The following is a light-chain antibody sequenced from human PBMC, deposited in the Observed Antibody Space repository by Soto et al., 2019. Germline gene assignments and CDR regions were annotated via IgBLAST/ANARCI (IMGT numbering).Light chain of an antibody. J-gene: IGKJ4*01. V-gene: IGKV1-39*01. CDR1: QTLNNY. CDR3: QQSFSPLLT. Sequence: DIQMTQSPSSVSASVGDRATITCRASQTLNNYLTWFQQKPGKAPKVLIYAASTLQSGVPSRFSGSGSGAEFTLTISSLQPEDFATYYCQQSFSPLLTFGGGTKVEIK. CDR2: AAS.